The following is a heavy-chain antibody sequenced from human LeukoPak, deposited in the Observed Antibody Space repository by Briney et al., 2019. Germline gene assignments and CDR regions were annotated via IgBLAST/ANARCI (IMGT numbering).Heavy chain of an antibody. CDR3: AKVSYSGYEFDY. CDR1: GFTFSNYW. J-gene: IGHJ4*02. D-gene: IGHD5-12*01. Sequence: PGGSLRLSCAASGFTFSNYWMHWVRQAPGKGLEWVAVISYDGSNKYYADSVKGRFTISRDNSKNTLYLQMNSLRAEDTAVYYCAKVSYSGYEFDYWGQGTLVTVSS. V-gene: IGHV3-30*18. CDR2: ISYDGSNK.